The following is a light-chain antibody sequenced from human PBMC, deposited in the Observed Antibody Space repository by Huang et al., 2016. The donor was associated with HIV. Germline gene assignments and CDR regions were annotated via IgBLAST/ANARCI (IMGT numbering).Light chain of an antibody. CDR1: QSLLYLSNNKNY. CDR2: WAS. Sequence: IVMTQSPESLAVSLVERASINCKSIQSLLYLSNNKNYLAWYPKKQGHPPPLLIYWASGRDVGVPERCSGGGSGTNFTLTINSLQADDVAVYYCQQHYGRQSTFGQGT. J-gene: IGKJ1*01. V-gene: IGKV4-1*01. CDR3: QQHYGRQST.